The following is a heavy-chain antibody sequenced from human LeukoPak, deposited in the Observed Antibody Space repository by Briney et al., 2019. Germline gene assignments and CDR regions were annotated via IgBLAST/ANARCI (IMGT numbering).Heavy chain of an antibody. Sequence: SETLSLTCTVSGGSISSSSYYWGWIRQPPGKGLEWIGSIYYSGSTYYNPSLKSRVTISVDTSKNQFSLKLSSVTAADTAVYYCARLPVAAAAPTRGQGTLVTVSS. D-gene: IGHD6-13*01. CDR1: GGSISSSSYY. CDR3: ARLPVAAAAPT. CDR2: IYYSGST. V-gene: IGHV4-39*01. J-gene: IGHJ4*02.